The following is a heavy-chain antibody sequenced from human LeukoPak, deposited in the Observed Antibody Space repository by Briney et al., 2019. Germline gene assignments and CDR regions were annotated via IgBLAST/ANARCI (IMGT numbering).Heavy chain of an antibody. CDR1: GGSFSGFS. J-gene: IGHJ5*02. CDR3: ARVGNYYGSGSYYGKPENWFDP. D-gene: IGHD3-10*01. Sequence: SETLSLTCAVYGGSFSGFSWNWVRQPPGKGLEWIGEINHSGSTNYNPSLKSRVTISVDTSNNQFSLRLTSVTAADTAVYYCARVGNYYGSGSYYGKPENWFDPWGQGTLVTVSS. V-gene: IGHV4-34*01. CDR2: INHSGST.